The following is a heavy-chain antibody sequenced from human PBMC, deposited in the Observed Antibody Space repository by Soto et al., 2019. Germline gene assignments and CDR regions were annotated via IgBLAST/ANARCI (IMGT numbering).Heavy chain of an antibody. J-gene: IGHJ4*02. CDR2: ISYDGSNK. V-gene: IGHV3-30*03. CDR3: ATRTYYYDSSGTYFDY. D-gene: IGHD3-22*01. Sequence: QVQLVESGGGVVQPGRSLRLSCAASGFTFSSYGMHWVRQAPGKGLEWVAVISYDGSNKYYADSVKGRFTISRDNSKNTLYLQMNSLRAEDTAVYYCATRTYYYDSSGTYFDYWGQGTLVTVSS. CDR1: GFTFSSYG.